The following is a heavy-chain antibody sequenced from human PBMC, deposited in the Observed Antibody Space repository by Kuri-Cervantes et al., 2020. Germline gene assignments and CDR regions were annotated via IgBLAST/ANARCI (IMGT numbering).Heavy chain of an antibody. J-gene: IGHJ5*02. CDR3: ARDGRCSGGSCYSP. CDR1: GFTFSSYA. CDR2: ISYDGSNK. D-gene: IGHD2-15*01. Sequence: GESLKISCAASGFTFSSYAMSWVRQAPGKGLEWVAVISYDGSNKYYADSVKGRFTISRDNSKNTLYLQMNSLRAEDTAVYYCARDGRCSGGSCYSPWGQGTLVTVSS. V-gene: IGHV3-30-3*01.